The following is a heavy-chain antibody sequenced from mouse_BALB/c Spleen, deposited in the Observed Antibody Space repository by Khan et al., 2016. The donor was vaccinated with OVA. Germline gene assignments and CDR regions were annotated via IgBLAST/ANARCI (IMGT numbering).Heavy chain of an antibody. CDR2: IDPENGDT. J-gene: IGHJ4*01. CDR3: NERGGYATDY. V-gene: IGHV14-4*02. Sequence: VQLQQSGAELVRSGASVKLSCTASDFNIKDYYVHWVKQRPEQGLEWIGWIDPENGDTEYAPKFQGKATMTADTSSNTAYLQLSSLTSEDTAVYYCNERGGYATDYWGQGTSVTGAS. CDR1: DFNIKDYY.